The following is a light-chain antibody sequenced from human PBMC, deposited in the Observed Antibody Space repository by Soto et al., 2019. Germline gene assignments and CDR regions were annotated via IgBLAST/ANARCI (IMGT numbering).Light chain of an antibody. CDR2: NPN. CDR1: FGSVSTSSF. V-gene: IGLV8-61*01. J-gene: IGLJ3*02. CDR3: VLSVGSVWV. Sequence: QTVVTQEPSISVSPGGTVTLTCASSFGSVSTSSFPSWYQQTPGRAPRTLIYNPNTRSSGVPDRFSGSILGNKAALTITGAHSDDESYYYCVLSVGSVWVFGGGTKVTVL.